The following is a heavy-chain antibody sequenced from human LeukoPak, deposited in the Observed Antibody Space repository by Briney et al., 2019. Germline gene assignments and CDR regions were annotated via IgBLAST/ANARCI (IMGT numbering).Heavy chain of an antibody. D-gene: IGHD2-2*01. CDR3: ARRYCSSTSCYYFDY. Sequence: ASVKVSCKASGYTFTDYYMHWVRQAPGQGLEWMGWINPNSAGTNYAQNIQGRVTMTRDTSINTAYMELTRLRSDDTAVYYCARRYCSSTSCYYFDYWGQGTLVTVSS. V-gene: IGHV1-2*02. CDR2: INPNSAGT. J-gene: IGHJ4*02. CDR1: GYTFTDYY.